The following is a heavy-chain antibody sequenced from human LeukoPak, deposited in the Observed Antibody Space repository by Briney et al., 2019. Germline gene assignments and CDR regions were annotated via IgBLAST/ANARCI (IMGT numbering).Heavy chain of an antibody. CDR1: GFTFSSYS. Sequence: GGSLRLSCAASGFTFSSYSMNWVRQAPGKGLEWVSSISSSSSYIYYADSVKGRFTISRDNAKNSLYLQMNSLRAEDTAVYYCASLIGEMATIRDYWGQGTLVTVSS. J-gene: IGHJ4*02. CDR3: ASLIGEMATIRDY. V-gene: IGHV3-21*04. CDR2: ISSSSSYI. D-gene: IGHD5-24*01.